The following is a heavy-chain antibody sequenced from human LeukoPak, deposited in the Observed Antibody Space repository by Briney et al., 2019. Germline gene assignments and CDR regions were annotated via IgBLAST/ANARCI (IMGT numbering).Heavy chain of an antibody. D-gene: IGHD6-19*01. CDR1: GFTFSSYA. V-gene: IGHV3-21*01. Sequence: GGSLRLSCAASGFTFSSYAMHWVRQAPGKGLEWVSSISSSSSYIYYADSVKGRFTISRDNAKNSLYLQMNSLRAEDTAVYYCARASGWYRRFDYWGQGTLVTVSS. J-gene: IGHJ4*02. CDR2: ISSSSSYI. CDR3: ARASGWYRRFDY.